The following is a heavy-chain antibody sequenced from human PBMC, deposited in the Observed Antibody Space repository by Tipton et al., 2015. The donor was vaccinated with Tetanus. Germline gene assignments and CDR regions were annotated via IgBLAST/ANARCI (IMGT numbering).Heavy chain of an antibody. V-gene: IGHV4-39*01. Sequence: TLSLTCTVSGGSISSSSFYWGWIRQPPGKELEWIGSIYYSGSTYYNPSLKSRVTISVDTSKNQFSLRLSPVTAADTAVYYCARRQTYCTNGFCPIENWGQGALVTVSS. J-gene: IGHJ4*02. CDR2: IYYSGST. CDR1: GGSISSSSFY. D-gene: IGHD2-8*01. CDR3: ARRQTYCTNGFCPIEN.